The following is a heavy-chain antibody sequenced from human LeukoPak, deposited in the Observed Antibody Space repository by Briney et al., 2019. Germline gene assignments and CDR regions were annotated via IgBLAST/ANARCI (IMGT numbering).Heavy chain of an antibody. V-gene: IGHV3-30*18. CDR1: GFTFSSYG. CDR2: ISYDGSNK. D-gene: IGHD6-13*01. Sequence: GSLRLSCAASGFTFSSYGMHWVRQAPGKGLEWVAVISYDGSNKYYADSVKGRFTISRDNSKNTLYLQMNSLRAEDTAVYYCAKDSIAAAGSSQFDYWGQGTLVTVSS. J-gene: IGHJ4*02. CDR3: AKDSIAAAGSSQFDY.